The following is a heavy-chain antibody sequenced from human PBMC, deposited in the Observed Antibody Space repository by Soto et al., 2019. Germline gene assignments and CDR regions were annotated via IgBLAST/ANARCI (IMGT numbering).Heavy chain of an antibody. CDR2: INAGNGNT. CDR3: ARVGGWYVTDY. J-gene: IGHJ4*02. CDR1: GCTFTSYA. Sequence: QVQLVQSGAEEKKRGASVTVSCKACGCTFTSYAMHWVRQAPGQRLEWMGWINAGNGNTKYSQKFQGRVTITRDTSASIAYMELSSLRSEDTAVYYCARVGGWYVTDYWGQGTLVTVSS. D-gene: IGHD6-19*01. V-gene: IGHV1-3*05.